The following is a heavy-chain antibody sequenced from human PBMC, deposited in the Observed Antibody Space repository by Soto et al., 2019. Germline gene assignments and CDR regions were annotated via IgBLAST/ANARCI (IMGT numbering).Heavy chain of an antibody. CDR2: IYWDDDK. V-gene: IGHV2-5*02. Sequence: QITLKESGPTLVKPTQTLTLTCTFSGFSLSTSGVGVGWIRQPPGKALEWLVLIYWDDDKRYSPSLQSRLTITKDTSKNQVVLTMTNMDPVDTATYYCAHTMAPRIFDYWGQGTLVTVSS. J-gene: IGHJ4*02. CDR3: AHTMAPRIFDY. CDR1: GFSLSTSGVG.